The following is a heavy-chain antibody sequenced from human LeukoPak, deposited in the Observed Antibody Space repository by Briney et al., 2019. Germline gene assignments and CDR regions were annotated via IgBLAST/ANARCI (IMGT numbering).Heavy chain of an antibody. V-gene: IGHV3-66*01. CDR2: IYSGGST. Sequence: GGSLRLSCEASGFTVSNNYMNWVRQAPGKGLEWVSVIYSGGSTSYADSVKGRFTISRDNSRNTVSLQMNTLRAEDTAVYYCARGNSYDSSGYPEYFQNWGQGTLVTVSS. D-gene: IGHD3-22*01. CDR3: ARGNSYDSSGYPEYFQN. CDR1: GFTVSNNY. J-gene: IGHJ1*01.